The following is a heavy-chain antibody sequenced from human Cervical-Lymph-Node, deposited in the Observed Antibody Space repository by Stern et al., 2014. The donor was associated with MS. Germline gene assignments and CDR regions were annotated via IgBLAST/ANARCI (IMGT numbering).Heavy chain of an antibody. CDR3: ARDRGSYLDGFDY. CDR2: ISYDGSNK. D-gene: IGHD1-26*01. V-gene: IGHV3-30*01. Sequence: VQLVESGGGVVQPGRSLRLSCAASGFTFSSYAMHWVRQAPGKGLEWVAVISYDGSNKYYADSVKGRFTISRDNSKNTLYLQMNSLRAEDTAVYYCARDRGSYLDGFDYWGQGTLVTVSS. J-gene: IGHJ4*02. CDR1: GFTFSSYA.